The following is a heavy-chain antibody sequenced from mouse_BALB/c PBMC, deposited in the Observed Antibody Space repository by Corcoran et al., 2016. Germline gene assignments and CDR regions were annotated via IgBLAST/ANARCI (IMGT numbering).Heavy chain of an antibody. CDR1: GYTFTNYG. J-gene: IGHJ4*01. V-gene: IGHV9-1*02. Sequence: QVQMVQSGPELKTPGETAKISCKASGYTFTNYGMNWVKQAPGKGLKWMGWINTYTGEPTYADDFKGRFAFSLETSASTAYLQINNLKNEDMATYFCARTLGDDAMDYWGQGTSVTVSS. D-gene: IGHD3-1*01. CDR2: INTYTGEP. CDR3: ARTLGDDAMDY.